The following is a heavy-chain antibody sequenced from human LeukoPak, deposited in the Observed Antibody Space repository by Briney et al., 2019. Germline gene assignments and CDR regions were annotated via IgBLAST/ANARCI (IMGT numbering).Heavy chain of an antibody. Sequence: GGSLRLSCAASGFTLSSYAMSWVRQAPGKGLEWVSAIRDSGHSTYYADSVKGRFTISRDNSKNTLYLHMNSLRAEDTAVYYCGREVPGGTTSLDCWGQGTVVTVSP. J-gene: IGHJ4*02. D-gene: IGHD1-7*01. CDR3: GREVPGGTTSLDC. CDR2: IRDSGHST. V-gene: IGHV3-23*01. CDR1: GFTLSSYA.